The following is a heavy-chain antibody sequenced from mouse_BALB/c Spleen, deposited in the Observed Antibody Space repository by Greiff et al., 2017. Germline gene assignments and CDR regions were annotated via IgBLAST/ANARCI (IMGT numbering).Heavy chain of an antibody. Sequence: VQLKHSGAELVKPGASVKLSCTASGFNIKDTYMHWVKQRPEQGLEWIGRIDPANGNTKYDPKFQGKATITADTSSNTAYLQLSSLTSEDTAVYYCARGDYYGLWYFDVWGAGTTVTVSS. CDR2: IDPANGNT. J-gene: IGHJ1*01. V-gene: IGHV14-3*02. CDR3: ARGDYYGLWYFDV. CDR1: GFNIKDTY. D-gene: IGHD1-2*01.